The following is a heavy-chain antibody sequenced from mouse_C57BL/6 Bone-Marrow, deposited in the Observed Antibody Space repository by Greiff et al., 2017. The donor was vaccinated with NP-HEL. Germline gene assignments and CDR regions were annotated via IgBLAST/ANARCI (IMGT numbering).Heavy chain of an antibody. CDR2: SDPEDGET. V-gene: IGHV14-2*01. CDR1: GFNIKDYY. J-gene: IGHJ3*01. D-gene: IGHD1-1*01. Sequence: EVQLVESGAELVKPGASVKLSCTASGFNIKDYYRHWVKKRTEQGLEWIGRSDPEDGETKYAPKFQGKATITADTSSNTAYLQLSSLTSEDTAVYYCARSRYYGSSSWFAYWGQGTLVTVSA. CDR3: ARSRYYGSSSWFAY.